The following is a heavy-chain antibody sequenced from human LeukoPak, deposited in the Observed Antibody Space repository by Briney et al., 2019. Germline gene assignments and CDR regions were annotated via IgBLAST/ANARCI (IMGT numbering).Heavy chain of an antibody. CDR2: ISGSGGST. CDR1: GFTFSSYA. CDR3: AKDYHFYDSSGYYLFDY. J-gene: IGHJ4*02. D-gene: IGHD3-22*01. Sequence: GGSLRLSCAASGFTFSSYATRSVRQAPGKGLEWVPAISGSGGSTYYADSVKGRFTISRDNSKNTLYLQMNSLRAEDTAVYYCAKDYHFYDSSGYYLFDYWGQGTLVTVSS. V-gene: IGHV3-23*01.